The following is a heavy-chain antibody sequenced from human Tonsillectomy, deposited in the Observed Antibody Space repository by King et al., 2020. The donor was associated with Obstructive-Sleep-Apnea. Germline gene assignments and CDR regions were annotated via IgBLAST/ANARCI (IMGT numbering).Heavy chain of an antibody. D-gene: IGHD3-9*01. V-gene: IGHV3-30*02. CDR2: IRYDGSNK. CDR1: GFTFSSYG. CDR3: AKDPRRVGYFDWLTWHYFDY. Sequence: VQLVESGGGVVQPGGSLRLSCAASGFTFSSYGMHWVRQAPGKGLEWVAFIRYDGSNKYYADSVKGRFTISRDNSKNTLYLQMNSLRAEDTAVYYCAKDPRRVGYFDWLTWHYFDYWGPGTLVPVSS. J-gene: IGHJ4*02.